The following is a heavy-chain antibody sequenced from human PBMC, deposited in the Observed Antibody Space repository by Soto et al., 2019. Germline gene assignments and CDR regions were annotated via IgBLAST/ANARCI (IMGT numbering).Heavy chain of an antibody. Sequence: QVQLQQWGAGLLKPSETLSLTCAVYGGSFSGYYWSWIRQPPGKGLEWIGEINHSGSTNYNQSLKSRVTISVDTSKNQFSLKLSSVTAADTAVYYCARGLPVEAAADYWGQGTLVTVSS. J-gene: IGHJ4*02. CDR3: ARGLPVEAAADY. D-gene: IGHD6-13*01. V-gene: IGHV4-34*01. CDR1: GGSFSGYY. CDR2: INHSGST.